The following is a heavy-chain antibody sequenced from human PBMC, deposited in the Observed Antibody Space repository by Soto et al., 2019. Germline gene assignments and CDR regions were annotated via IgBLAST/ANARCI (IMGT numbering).Heavy chain of an antibody. CDR1: GFSFNNYG. Sequence: GGSLRLSCTVSGFSFNNYGINFFRQSPGKGLEWVSSISKSDYTYYSDSVKGRFTISRDNAKNSVSLQMNTLRVEDTAVYYCAREDSIIIPAVSDFWGQGTLVTVSS. D-gene: IGHD2-2*01. CDR2: ISKSDYT. J-gene: IGHJ4*02. V-gene: IGHV3-21*01. CDR3: AREDSIIIPAVSDF.